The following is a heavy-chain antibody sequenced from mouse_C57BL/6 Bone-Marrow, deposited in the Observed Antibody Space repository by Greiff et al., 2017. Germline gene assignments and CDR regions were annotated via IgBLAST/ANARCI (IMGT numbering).Heavy chain of an antibody. D-gene: IGHD4-1*01. CDR2: ISSGGSYT. CDR3: TRQNWFDY. Sequence: DVKLVESGGDLVKPGGSLKLSCAASGFTFSSYGMSWVRQTPDKRLEWVATISSGGSYTYYPDSVKGRFTISRDNAKNTLYLQVSSLKSEDTAMYYCTRQNWFDYWGQGTTLTVSS. V-gene: IGHV5-6*02. J-gene: IGHJ2*01. CDR1: GFTFSSYG.